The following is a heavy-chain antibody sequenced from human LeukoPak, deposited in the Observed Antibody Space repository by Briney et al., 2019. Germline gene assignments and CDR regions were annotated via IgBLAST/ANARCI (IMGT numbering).Heavy chain of an antibody. D-gene: IGHD3-22*01. V-gene: IGHV1-2*06. J-gene: IGHJ3*02. Sequence: ASVKVSCKASGYTFTGYYMHWVRQAPGQGLEWVGRINPNSGGTNYAQKIQGRVTMTRDTSISTAYMELSRLRSDDTAVYYCARDVYYYDSSGSDAFDIWGQGTMVTVSS. CDR3: ARDVYYYDSSGSDAFDI. CDR1: GYTFTGYY. CDR2: INPNSGGT.